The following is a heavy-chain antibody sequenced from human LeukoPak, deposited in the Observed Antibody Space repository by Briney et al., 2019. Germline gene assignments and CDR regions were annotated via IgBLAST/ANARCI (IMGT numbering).Heavy chain of an antibody. J-gene: IGHJ4*02. CDR2: IFHSGST. D-gene: IGHD5-24*01. CDR1: GGYISSSNW. V-gene: IGHV4-4*02. CDR3: ARVEDGYNYVGF. Sequence: SSGTLSLTCAVSGGYISSSNWWSWVRQAPGKGLEWIGEIFHSGSTKYNPSLKSRVTISVDTSKNQLSLKLSSVTAADTAVYYCARVEDGYNYVGFWGQGTLVTVSS.